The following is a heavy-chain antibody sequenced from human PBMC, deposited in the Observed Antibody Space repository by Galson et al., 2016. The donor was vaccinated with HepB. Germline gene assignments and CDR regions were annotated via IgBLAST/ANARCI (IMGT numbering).Heavy chain of an antibody. CDR3: ASEGAGFDLSYNSGLDV. D-gene: IGHD3-10*01. V-gene: IGHV3-30*03. J-gene: IGHJ6*02. CDR2: ISYDGSNK. CDR1: GFTFRNYA. Sequence: SLRLSCAASGFTFRNYAMTWVRQAPGKGLGWVTLISYDGSNKFYADSVRGRFTISRDNSKDTLYLQMNSLRAEETAVYYCASEGAGFDLSYNSGLDVWGQGAKVTGSS.